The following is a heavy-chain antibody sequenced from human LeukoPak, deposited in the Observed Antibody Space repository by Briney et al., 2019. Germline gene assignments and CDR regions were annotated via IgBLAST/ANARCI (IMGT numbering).Heavy chain of an antibody. CDR1: GFTFDDYA. J-gene: IGHJ3*02. Sequence: GRFLRLSCAASGFTFDDYAMHWVRQAPGKGLEWVSGISWNSGSIGYADSVKGRFTISRDNAKNSLYLQMNSLRAEDMALYYCAKGVCSSTSCYSRGDDDAFDIWGQGTMVTVSS. D-gene: IGHD2-2*02. CDR3: AKGVCSSTSCYSRGDDDAFDI. V-gene: IGHV3-9*03. CDR2: ISWNSGSI.